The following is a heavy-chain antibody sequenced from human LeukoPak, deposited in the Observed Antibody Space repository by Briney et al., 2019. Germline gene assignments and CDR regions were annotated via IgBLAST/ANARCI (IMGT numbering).Heavy chain of an antibody. CDR1: GGSISSYY. V-gene: IGHV4-59*08. CDR2: IYYSGST. J-gene: IGHJ5*02. Sequence: SETLSLTCTVSGGSISSYYWSWIRQPPGKGLEWIGYIYYSGSTNYNPSLKSRVTISVDTSKNQFSLKLSSVTAADTAVYYCARLGDYCSGGSCSFWFDPWGQGTLVTVSS. D-gene: IGHD2-15*01. CDR3: ARLGDYCSGGSCSFWFDP.